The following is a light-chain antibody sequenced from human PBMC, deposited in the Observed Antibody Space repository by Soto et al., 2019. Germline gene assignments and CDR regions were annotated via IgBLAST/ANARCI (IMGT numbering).Light chain of an antibody. V-gene: IGLV1-40*01. CDR1: SSNIGAGYD. J-gene: IGLJ2*01. Sequence: QSVLTQPPSVSGAPGQRVTISCTGSSSNIGAGYDVHWYQQLPGTAPKHLIYGNSNRPSGVPDRFSGSKSGTSASLAITGLQADDEADYYCPSYDISLSGSVFGGGTKLTVL. CDR3: PSYDISLSGSV. CDR2: GNS.